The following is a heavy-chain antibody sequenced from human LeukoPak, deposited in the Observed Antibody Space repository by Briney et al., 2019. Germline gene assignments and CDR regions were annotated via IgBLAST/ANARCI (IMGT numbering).Heavy chain of an antibody. V-gene: IGHV3-23*01. J-gene: IGHJ4*02. CDR3: ARASAYCGGDCFDY. CDR2: ISGSGGST. Sequence: PGGSLRLSCAASGFTFSSYAMSWVRQAPGKGLEWVSAISGSGGSTYYADSVKGRFTISRDNSKNTLYLQMNSLSAEDTAVYYCARASAYCGGDCFDYWGQGTLVTVSS. D-gene: IGHD2-21*01. CDR1: GFTFSSYA.